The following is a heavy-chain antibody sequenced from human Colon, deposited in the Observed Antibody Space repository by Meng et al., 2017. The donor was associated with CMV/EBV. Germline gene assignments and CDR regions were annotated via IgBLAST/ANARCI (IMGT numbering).Heavy chain of an antibody. D-gene: IGHD3-16*01. CDR2: NYYSGST. V-gene: IGHV4-61*01. CDR3: ARMITVGHFDP. J-gene: IGHJ5*02. Sequence: SETLSLTCIVSGDSVSGSTYYWTWIRQPPGKGLEWIGYNYYSGSTNYNPSLKSRVTISVDPSKNQFSLRLSSVTAADTAIYYCARMITVGHFDPWGQGTLVTVSS. CDR1: GDSVSGSTYY.